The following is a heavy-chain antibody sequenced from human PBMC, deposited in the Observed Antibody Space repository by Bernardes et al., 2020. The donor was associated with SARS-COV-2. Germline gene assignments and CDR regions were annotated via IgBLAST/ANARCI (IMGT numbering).Heavy chain of an antibody. CDR3: AKREYYDFWSGPIDY. CDR2: ISSSGSTI. V-gene: IGHV3-11*01. Sequence: GGSLRLSCAASGFTFSDYYMSWIRQAPGKGLEWVSYISSSGSTIYYADSVKGRFTISRDNAKNSLYLQMNSQRAEDTAVYYCAKREYYDFWSGPIDYWGQGTLVTVSS. J-gene: IGHJ4*02. D-gene: IGHD3-3*01. CDR1: GFTFSDYY.